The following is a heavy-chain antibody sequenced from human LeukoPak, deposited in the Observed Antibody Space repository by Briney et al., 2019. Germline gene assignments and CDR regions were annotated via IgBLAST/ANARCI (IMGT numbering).Heavy chain of an antibody. Sequence: SETLSLTCAVYGGPLSDYYWSWIRQPPGKGLEWIGETSDNGSTKYNPSLKSRVTISGDTSKNQFSLNLSSVTAADTAVYYCARGPWYRLNYWGQGALVTVSS. CDR1: GGPLSDYY. CDR3: ARGPWYRLNY. V-gene: IGHV4-34*01. CDR2: TSDNGST. D-gene: IGHD6-13*01. J-gene: IGHJ4*02.